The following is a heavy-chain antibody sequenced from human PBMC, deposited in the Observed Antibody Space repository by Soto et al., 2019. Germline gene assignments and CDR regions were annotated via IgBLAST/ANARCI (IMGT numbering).Heavy chain of an antibody. V-gene: IGHV3-48*02. CDR1: GFTFSSYS. CDR2: ISSSSSTI. Sequence: PGGSLRLSCAASGFTFSSYSMNWVRQAPGKGLVWVSYISSSSSTIYYADSVKGRFTISRDNAKNSLYLQMNSLRDEDTAVYYCAGLGSGYYGDAFDIWGQGTMVTVSS. J-gene: IGHJ3*02. D-gene: IGHD3-22*01. CDR3: AGLGSGYYGDAFDI.